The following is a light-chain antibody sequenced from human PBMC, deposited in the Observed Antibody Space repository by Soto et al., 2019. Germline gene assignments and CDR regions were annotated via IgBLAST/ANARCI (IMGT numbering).Light chain of an antibody. CDR3: QKYNSYWT. CDR1: QSINSW. Sequence: DIQMTQSPSTLSASVGDRVTITCRASQSINSWLAWYQQKPGKATKLLIYKASTLESGVPSRFSGSGSGTEFTLPISSLQPYDFATYYCQKYNSYWTFGQGTKVEIK. CDR2: KAS. J-gene: IGKJ1*01. V-gene: IGKV1-5*03.